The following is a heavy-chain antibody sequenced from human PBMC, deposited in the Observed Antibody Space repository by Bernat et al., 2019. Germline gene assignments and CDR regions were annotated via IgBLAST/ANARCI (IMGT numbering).Heavy chain of an antibody. Sequence: EVQLVESGGGLVQPGGSLKLSCAASGFTFSGSAMHWVRQASGKGLEWVGRIRSKANSYATAYTASVKGRFTISRDDSKNTAYLQMNSLKTEDTAVYYCTRSISIWYSSSWEHFDYWGQGTLVTVSS. CDR2: IRSKANSYAT. CDR3: TRSISIWYSSSWEHFDY. CDR1: GFTFSGSA. D-gene: IGHD6-13*01. J-gene: IGHJ4*02. V-gene: IGHV3-73*01.